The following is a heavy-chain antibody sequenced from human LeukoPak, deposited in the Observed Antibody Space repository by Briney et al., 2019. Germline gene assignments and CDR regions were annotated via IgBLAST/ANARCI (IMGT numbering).Heavy chain of an antibody. J-gene: IGHJ4*02. CDR1: GFTFSSYG. Sequence: GGSLRLSCAASGFTFSSYGMHWVRQAPGKGLEWVAVISYDGSNKYYADSVKGRFTISGDNSKNTLYLQMNSLRAEDTAVYYCAKGQYDFWSGEDEGGPEPTEYYFDYWGQGTLVTVSS. CDR2: ISYDGSNK. D-gene: IGHD3-3*01. V-gene: IGHV3-30*18. CDR3: AKGQYDFWSGEDEGGPEPTEYYFDY.